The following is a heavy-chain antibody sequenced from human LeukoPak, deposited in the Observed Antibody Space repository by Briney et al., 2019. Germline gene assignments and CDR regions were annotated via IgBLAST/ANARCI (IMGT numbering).Heavy chain of an antibody. V-gene: IGHV4-34*01. CDR3: ARTIAVAGAAEYFQH. J-gene: IGHJ1*01. CDR1: GGSFSGYY. CDR2: INHSGST. D-gene: IGHD6-19*01. Sequence: ASETLSLTCAVYGGSFSGYYWSWIRQPPGKGLEWIGEINHSGSTNYNPSLKSRVTISVDTSKNQFSLKLSSVTAADTAMYYCARTIAVAGAAEYFQHWGQGTLVTVSS.